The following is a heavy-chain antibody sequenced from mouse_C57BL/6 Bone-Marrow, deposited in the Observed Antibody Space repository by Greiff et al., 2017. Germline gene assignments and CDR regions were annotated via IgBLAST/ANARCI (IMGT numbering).Heavy chain of an antibody. CDR1: GFNIKDYY. Sequence: VQLQQSGAELVKPGASVKLSCTASGFNIKDYYMHWVKQRTEHGLEWIGRIDPENGDTKYAPKFQGKATITAATSSHTAYLQLSSLTSEDTAVCYCARVVIGALYYWGQGTAVTVTS. J-gene: IGHJ4*01. V-gene: IGHV14-2*01. CDR3: ARVVIGALYY. D-gene: IGHD1-1*01. CDR2: IDPENGDT.